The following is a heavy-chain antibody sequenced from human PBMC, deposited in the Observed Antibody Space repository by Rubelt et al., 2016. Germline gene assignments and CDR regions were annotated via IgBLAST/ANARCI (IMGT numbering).Heavy chain of an antibody. CDR1: GAPITSGGYS. J-gene: IGHJ4*02. V-gene: IGHV4-30-2*01. Sequence: QLQLQESGSGLVKPSQTLSLTCTVSGAPITSGGYSWSWIRQPPGKGLEWIGYRDNSGRTYYNAYVRSRGSISVDSSKNQFSLKFGSVNVAYTAVYYCARAVGGSPYYFAYLGQGTLVTVSS. CDR2: RDNSGRT. CDR3: ARAVGGSPYYFAY. D-gene: IGHD2-15*01.